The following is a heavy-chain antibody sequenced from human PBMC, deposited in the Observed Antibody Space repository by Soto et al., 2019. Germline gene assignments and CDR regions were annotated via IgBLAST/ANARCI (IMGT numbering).Heavy chain of an antibody. V-gene: IGHV4-59*01. Sequence: SQTLSLTCTVSGGSISSYYWSWIRQPPGKGLEWIGYIYYSGSTNYNPSLKSRVTISVDTSKNQFSLKLSSVTAADTAVYYCARVSSGWLLAFDILGQGTMVTVSS. D-gene: IGHD6-19*01. J-gene: IGHJ3*02. CDR2: IYYSGST. CDR1: GGSISSYY. CDR3: ARVSSGWLLAFDI.